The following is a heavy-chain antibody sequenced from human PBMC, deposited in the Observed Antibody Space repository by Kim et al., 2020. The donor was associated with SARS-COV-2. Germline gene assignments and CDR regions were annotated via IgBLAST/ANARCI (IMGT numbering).Heavy chain of an antibody. CDR1: GFTFSSYG. D-gene: IGHD3-3*01. J-gene: IGHJ4*02. CDR2: IWYDGSNK. V-gene: IGHV3-33*01. Sequence: GGSLRLSCAASGFTFSSYGMHWVRQAPGKGLEWVAVIWYDGSNKYYADSVKGRFTISRDNSKNTLYLQMNSLRAEDTAVYYCARDRHTIFGVVPPPELSEWGQGTLVTVSS. CDR3: ARDRHTIFGVVPPPELSE.